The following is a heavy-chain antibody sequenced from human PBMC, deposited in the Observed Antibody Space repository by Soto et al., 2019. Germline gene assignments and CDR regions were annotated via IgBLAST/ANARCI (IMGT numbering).Heavy chain of an antibody. D-gene: IGHD5-18*01. Sequence: VGSLRLSCAASGFTFSSYAMTWVRQAPGKGLEWVSAISGGGGTSYADPVKGRFTISRDNSKNTVYLQMNSLRAEDTAVYYCAKDSGYSYNPEDYFDYWGRGTQVTVSS. CDR3: AKDSGYSYNPEDYFDY. V-gene: IGHV3-23*01. J-gene: IGHJ4*02. CDR2: ISGGGGT. CDR1: GFTFSSYA.